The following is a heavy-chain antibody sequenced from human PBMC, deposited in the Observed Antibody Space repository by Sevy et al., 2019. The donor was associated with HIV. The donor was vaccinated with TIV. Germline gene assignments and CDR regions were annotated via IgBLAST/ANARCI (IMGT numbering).Heavy chain of an antibody. J-gene: IGHJ4*02. CDR2: IFSSGST. V-gene: IGHV3-66*02. D-gene: IGHD6-19*01. CDR1: GFTVNDKY. CDR3: VSLFLSYRSGWYYFDY. Sequence: GGSLRLSCAISGFTVNDKYIIWVRQAPGKGLEWVSVIFSSGSTYYADSAKGRFTISRDNSKNTVYLQMNSVRAEDTAVYYCVSLFLSYRSGWYYFDYWGQGTLVTVSS.